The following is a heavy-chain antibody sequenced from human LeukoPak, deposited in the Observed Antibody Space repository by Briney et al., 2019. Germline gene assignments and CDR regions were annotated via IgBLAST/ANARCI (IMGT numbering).Heavy chain of an antibody. CDR1: GGTFSSYA. CDR2: IIPIFGIA. Sequence: GASVTVSCKASGGTFSSYAISWVRQAPGQGLEWMGRIIPIFGIANYAQKFQGRVTITADKSTSTAYMELSSLRSEDTAVYYCASSTLMPTGDGIYYYYGMDVWGQGTTVTVSS. D-gene: IGHD2-2*01. V-gene: IGHV1-69*10. J-gene: IGHJ6*02. CDR3: ASSTLMPTGDGIYYYYGMDV.